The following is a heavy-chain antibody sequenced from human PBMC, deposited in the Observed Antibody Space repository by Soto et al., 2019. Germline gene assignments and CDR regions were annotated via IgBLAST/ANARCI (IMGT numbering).Heavy chain of an antibody. CDR3: AKDLGSGSGMDV. Sequence: GSLLLSCACSGFTFSSYGMHWVRQAPGKGLEWVAVISYDGSNKYYADSVKGRFTISRDNSKNTPYLQMNSLRAEDTAVYYCAKDLGSGSGMDVWGQGTKVTVSS. V-gene: IGHV3-30*18. J-gene: IGHJ6*02. D-gene: IGHD6-19*01. CDR2: ISYDGSNK. CDR1: GFTFSSYG.